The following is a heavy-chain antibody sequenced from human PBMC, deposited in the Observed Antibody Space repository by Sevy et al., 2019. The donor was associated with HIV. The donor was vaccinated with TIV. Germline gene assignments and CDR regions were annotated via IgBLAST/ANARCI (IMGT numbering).Heavy chain of an antibody. CDR2: ISTFDGNT. J-gene: IGHJ4*02. CDR3: ARRFGDSSGYYDY. CDR1: GYTFTSYG. Sequence: ASVKVSCKASGYTFTSYGISWVRQAPGQGLEWMGCISTFDGNTNYAQNLQGRVSMTTDTSTSTAYMELGSLRSDDTAVYYCARRFGDSSGYYDYWGQGTLVTVSS. V-gene: IGHV1-18*01. D-gene: IGHD3-22*01.